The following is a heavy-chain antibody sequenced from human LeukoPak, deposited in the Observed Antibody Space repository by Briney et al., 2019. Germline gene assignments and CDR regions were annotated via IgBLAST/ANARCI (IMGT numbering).Heavy chain of an antibody. J-gene: IGHJ4*02. V-gene: IGHV1-3*04. CDR2: VNIDSTKS. CDR1: GHIFTTHY. Sequence: ASVKVTCKPSGHIFTTHYIHWMRQAPGQRLEWLGRVNIDSTKSEYSQKFQGRVIITRDTSASTAYMEMSGLRSEDTAMYYCAMSVEMAAIPSFDYWGQGTLVTVSS. D-gene: IGHD5-24*01. CDR3: AMSVEMAAIPSFDY.